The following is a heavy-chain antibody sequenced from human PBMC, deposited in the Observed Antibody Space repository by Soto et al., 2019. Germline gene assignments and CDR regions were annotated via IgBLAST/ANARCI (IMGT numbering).Heavy chain of an antibody. V-gene: IGHV3-23*01. CDR3: AKYDDYYGSGSSQYPDY. Sequence: PGGSLRLSCAASGFTFSSYAMSWVRQAPGKGLEWVSAISGSGGSTYYADSVKGRFTISRDNSKNTLYLQMNSLRAEDTAVYYCAKYDDYYGSGSSQYPDYWGQGTLVTVSS. CDR1: GFTFSSYA. D-gene: IGHD3-10*01. CDR2: ISGSGGST. J-gene: IGHJ4*02.